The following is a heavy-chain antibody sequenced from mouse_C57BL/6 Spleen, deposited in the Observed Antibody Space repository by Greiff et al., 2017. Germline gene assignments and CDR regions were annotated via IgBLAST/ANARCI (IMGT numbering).Heavy chain of an antibody. Sequence: QVQLKQPGAELVMPGASVKLSCKASGYTFTSYWMHWVKQRPGQGLEWIGEIDPSDSYTNYNQKFKGKSTLTVDKSSSTAYMQLSSLTSEDSAVYYCARSTTVVGGYAMDYWGQGTSVTVSS. J-gene: IGHJ4*01. CDR1: GYTFTSYW. V-gene: IGHV1-69*01. CDR3: ARSTTVVGGYAMDY. D-gene: IGHD1-1*01. CDR2: IDPSDSYT.